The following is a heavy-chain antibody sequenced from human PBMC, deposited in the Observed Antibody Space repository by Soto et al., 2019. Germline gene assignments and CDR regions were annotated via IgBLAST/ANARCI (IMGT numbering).Heavy chain of an antibody. J-gene: IGHJ4*02. Sequence: GGSLRLSCAASGFTFSSYAMSWVRQAPGKGPEWVSAISGSGTSTYYADSVKGRFTISRDNSKNTLYLQMNSLRAEDTAVYYCAKTEQWLIAYFDYWGQGTLVTVPQ. CDR1: GFTFSSYA. V-gene: IGHV3-23*01. D-gene: IGHD6-19*01. CDR2: ISGSGTST. CDR3: AKTEQWLIAYFDY.